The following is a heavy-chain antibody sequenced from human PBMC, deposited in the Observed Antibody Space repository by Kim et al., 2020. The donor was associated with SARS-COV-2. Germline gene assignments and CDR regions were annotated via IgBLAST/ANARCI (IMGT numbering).Heavy chain of an antibody. D-gene: IGHD2-2*01. CDR1: GGSISSYY. J-gene: IGHJ4*02. CDR3: ARDQGSTSHLDY. CDR2: IYYSGST. V-gene: IGHV4-59*13. Sequence: SETLSLTCTVSGGSISSYYWSWIRQPPGKGLEWIGYIYYSGSTNYNLSLKSRVTISVDTSKNQFSLKLSSVTAADTAVYYCARDQGSTSHLDYWGQGTLVTVSS.